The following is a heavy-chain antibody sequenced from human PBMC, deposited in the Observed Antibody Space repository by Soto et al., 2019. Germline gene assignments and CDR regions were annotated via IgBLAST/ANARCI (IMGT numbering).Heavy chain of an antibody. CDR1: GFTFSSYG. V-gene: IGHV3-30*18. Sequence: QLVESGGGVVQPGRSLRLSCAASGFTFSSYGMHWVRQAPGKGLEWVAVISYDGSNKYYADSVKGRFTISRDNSKNTLYLQMNSLRAEDTAVYYCAKGSTAMTYFDYWGQGTLVTVSS. CDR3: AKGSTAMTYFDY. J-gene: IGHJ4*02. CDR2: ISYDGSNK. D-gene: IGHD5-18*01.